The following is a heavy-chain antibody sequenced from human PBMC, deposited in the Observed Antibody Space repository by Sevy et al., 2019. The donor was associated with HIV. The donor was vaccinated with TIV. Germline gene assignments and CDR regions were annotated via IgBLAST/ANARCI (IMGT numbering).Heavy chain of an antibody. Sequence: SETLSLTCTVSGGSISSGGYYWSWIRQHPGKGLEWIGYIYYSGSTYYNPSLKSRVTISVDTSKNQFSLRLSSVTAADTAVYYCARVSYCSGGSCYYFDYWGQGTLVTVSS. CDR3: ARVSYCSGGSCYYFDY. CDR2: IYYSGST. J-gene: IGHJ4*02. V-gene: IGHV4-31*03. D-gene: IGHD2-15*01. CDR1: GGSISSGGYY.